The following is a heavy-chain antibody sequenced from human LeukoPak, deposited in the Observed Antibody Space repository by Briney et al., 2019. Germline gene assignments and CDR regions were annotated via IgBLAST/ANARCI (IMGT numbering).Heavy chain of an antibody. CDR3: AREGAGWGQFDN. Sequence: SQTLSHTCAISGDSVSSNRATWNWLRQSPSRGLEWLGRTYYRSKWYNDYAVSVKSRITINPDTSKNQFSLQLNSVTPEDTAVYYCAREGAGWGQFDNWGQGTLVTVAS. V-gene: IGHV6-1*01. CDR1: GDSVSSNRAT. J-gene: IGHJ4*02. CDR2: TYYRSKWYN. D-gene: IGHD1-26*01.